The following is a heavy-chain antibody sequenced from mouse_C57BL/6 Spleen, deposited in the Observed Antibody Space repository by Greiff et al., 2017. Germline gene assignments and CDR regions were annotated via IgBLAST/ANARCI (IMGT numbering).Heavy chain of an antibody. J-gene: IGHJ3*01. CDR2: INPYNGDT. CDR1: GYSFTGYF. D-gene: IGHD3-2*02. Sequence: EVKLLESGPELVKPGDSVKISCKASGYSFTGYFMNWVMQSHGKSLEWIGRINPYNGDTFYNQKFKGKATLTVDKSSSTAHMELRSLTSQDSAVYYCARTAQATFWFAYWGQGTLVTVSA. CDR3: ARTAQATFWFAY. V-gene: IGHV1-20*01.